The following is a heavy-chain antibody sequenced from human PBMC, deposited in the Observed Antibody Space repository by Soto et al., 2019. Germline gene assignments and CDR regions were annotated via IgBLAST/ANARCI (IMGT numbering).Heavy chain of an antibody. CDR3: AKHLSNGSPDY. J-gene: IGHJ4*02. V-gene: IGHV3-23*01. D-gene: IGHD2-15*01. CDR2: ISGSGGGT. CDR1: GFTFSSYA. Sequence: EVQLLESGGALVQPGGSLRLSCAASGFTFSSYAMSWVRQAPGKGLEWVSLISGSGGGTYYADSVKGLFTISRDNSKNTLYLQMNSLRAEETAVFYCAKHLSNGSPDYWGQGTLVTVSS.